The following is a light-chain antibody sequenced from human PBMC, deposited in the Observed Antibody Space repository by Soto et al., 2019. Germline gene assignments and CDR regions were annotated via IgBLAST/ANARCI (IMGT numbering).Light chain of an antibody. Sequence: EIVMTQSPATLSVSPGERATLSCRASQSVSSNLAWYQQKPGQAPRLLIYGASTRATGIPARLSGSGSGTEFTLTISSLQSEDFAGDYCQQHDKWPFTFGQGTKLDIK. V-gene: IGKV3-15*01. J-gene: IGKJ2*01. CDR3: QQHDKWPFT. CDR2: GAS. CDR1: QSVSSN.